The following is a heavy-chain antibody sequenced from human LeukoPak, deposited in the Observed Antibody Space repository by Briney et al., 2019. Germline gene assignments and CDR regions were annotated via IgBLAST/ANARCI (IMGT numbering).Heavy chain of an antibody. V-gene: IGHV4-34*01. D-gene: IGHD3-16*02. CDR3: ARAVYDYVWGSYRMVFDY. CDR2: INHSGST. CDR1: GGSFSGYY. Sequence: NSSETLSLTCAVYGGSFSGYYWSWIRQPPGKGLEWIGEINHSGSTNYNPSLKSRVTISVDTSKNQFSLKLSSVTAADTAVYYCARAVYDYVWGSYRMVFDYWGQGTLVTVSS. J-gene: IGHJ4*02.